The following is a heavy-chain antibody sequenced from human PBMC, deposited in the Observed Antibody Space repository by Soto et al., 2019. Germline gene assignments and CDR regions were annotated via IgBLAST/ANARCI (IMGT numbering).Heavy chain of an antibody. CDR1: GYTFTSYA. CDR3: ARGLALYCSGGSCYFDY. Sequence: ASVKVSCKASGYTFTSYAMHWVRQAPGQKLEWMGWINAGNGNTKYSQKFQGRVTITRDTSASTAYMELSSLRSEDTAVYYCARGLALYCSGGSCYFDYWGQGTLVTVSS. CDR2: INAGNGNT. J-gene: IGHJ4*02. D-gene: IGHD2-15*01. V-gene: IGHV1-3*01.